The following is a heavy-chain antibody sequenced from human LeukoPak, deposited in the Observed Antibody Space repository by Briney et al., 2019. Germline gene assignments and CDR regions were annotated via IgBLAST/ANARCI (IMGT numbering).Heavy chain of an antibody. D-gene: IGHD3-16*02. V-gene: IGHV4-61*02. J-gene: IGHJ3*02. CDR1: GGSISSGSYY. Sequence: SETLSLTCTVSGGSISSGSYYWSWIRQPAGKGLEWIGRIYTSGSTNYNPSLKSRVTISVDTSKNQFSLKLSFVTAADTAVYYCARRYYDYVWGSYRPDAFDIWGQGTMVTVSS. CDR2: IYTSGST. CDR3: ARRYYDYVWGSYRPDAFDI.